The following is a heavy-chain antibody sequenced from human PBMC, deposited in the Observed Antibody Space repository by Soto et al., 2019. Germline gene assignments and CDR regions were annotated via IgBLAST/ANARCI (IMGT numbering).Heavy chain of an antibody. CDR3: ARGRVWNYGMDV. CDR2: INHSGST. D-gene: IGHD6-13*01. J-gene: IGHJ6*02. CDR1: GGSFSGYY. Sequence: SETLSLTCAVYGGSFSGYYWSWIRQPPGKGLEWIGEINHSGSTNYNPSFKSRVTISVDTSKNQFSLKLSSVTAADTAVYYCARGRVWNYGMDVWGQGTTVTVSS. V-gene: IGHV4-34*01.